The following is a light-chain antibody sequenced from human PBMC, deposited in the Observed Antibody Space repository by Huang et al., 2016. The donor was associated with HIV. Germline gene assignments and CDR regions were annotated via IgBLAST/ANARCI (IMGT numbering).Light chain of an antibody. J-gene: IGKJ1*01. CDR1: QSVNSN. Sequence: EIVMTQSPATLSVSPGERATLSCRASQSVNSNLAGYQQKPGQAPRLLIYGASTRATGIPARFSGSGSGTEFTLTISSLQSEDCAVYYCQQYNDWPPWTFGQGTKVEIK. CDR3: QQYNDWPPWT. CDR2: GAS. V-gene: IGKV3-15*01.